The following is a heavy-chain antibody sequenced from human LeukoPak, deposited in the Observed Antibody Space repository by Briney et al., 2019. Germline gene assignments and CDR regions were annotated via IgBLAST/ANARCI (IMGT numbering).Heavy chain of an antibody. J-gene: IGHJ4*02. CDR2: INGGGGST. CDR3: AKVSGYTSGWYVDFDC. CDR1: GFTFSTYA. V-gene: IGHV3-23*01. Sequence: GGSLRLSCAASGFTFSTYAMNWVRQAPGKGLEWVSGINGGGGSTYYADSVKGRFTVSRDNSKNTLYLQMSSLRAEDTAVYYCAKVSGYTSGWYVDFDCWGQGSLVTVSS. D-gene: IGHD6-19*01.